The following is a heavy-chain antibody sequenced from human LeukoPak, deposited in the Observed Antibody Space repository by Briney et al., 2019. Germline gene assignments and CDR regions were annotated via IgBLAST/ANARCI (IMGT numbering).Heavy chain of an antibody. CDR3: ARDRQLDYYYYGMDV. V-gene: IGHV3-21*01. CDR1: GXTFSSYS. D-gene: IGHD6-6*01. CDR2: ISSSSSYI. Sequence: GGSLRLSCAASGXTFSSYSVNWVRQAPGKGLEWVSSISSSSSYIYYADSVKGRFTISRDNAKNSLYLQMNSLRAEDTAVYYCARDRQLDYYYYGMDVWGQGTTVTVSS. J-gene: IGHJ6*02.